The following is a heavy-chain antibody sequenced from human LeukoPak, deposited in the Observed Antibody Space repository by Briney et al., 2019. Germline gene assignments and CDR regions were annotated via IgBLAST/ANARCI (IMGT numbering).Heavy chain of an antibody. CDR1: GFTFSDYW. V-gene: IGHV3-7*01. J-gene: IGHJ4*02. Sequence: PGGSLRLSCAASGFTFSDYWMTWVRQAPGKGLEWVASIRQDGSDKYYVDSVKGRFIISRANAKNSLYLQMSSLRAEDTALYYCARPVLTCSCYFDYLGQGTLVAVCS. D-gene: IGHD6-19*01. CDR2: IRQDGSDK. CDR3: ARPVLTCSCYFDY.